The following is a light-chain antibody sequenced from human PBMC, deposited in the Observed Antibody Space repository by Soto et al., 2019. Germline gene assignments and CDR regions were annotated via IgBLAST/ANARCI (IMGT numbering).Light chain of an antibody. CDR2: DTS. Sequence: EFVLTQSPVTLSLSPGERATLSCRASQSLANSFIAWYQQKPGQAPRLLIYDTSSRASGIPDRFSGSGSGTDFTLTISRLETEDFAVYYCQQYGRSGTFGQGTKVDIK. V-gene: IGKV3-20*01. CDR3: QQYGRSGT. J-gene: IGKJ1*01. CDR1: QSLANSF.